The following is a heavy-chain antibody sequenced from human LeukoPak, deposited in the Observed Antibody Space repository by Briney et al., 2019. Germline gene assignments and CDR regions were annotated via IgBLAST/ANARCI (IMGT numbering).Heavy chain of an antibody. CDR1: GCSISTYY. CDR2: IYYSGNT. Sequence: SETLSLTCTVSGCSISTYYWTWIRQPPGKGLEWIGYIYYSGNTNYNPSLSSRVTISLDTSKSKFSLMLRSMTAADTAMYYCARRYTASPGERFDYWGQGILVTVSS. CDR3: ARRYTASPGERFDY. D-gene: IGHD2-2*02. J-gene: IGHJ4*02. V-gene: IGHV4-59*08.